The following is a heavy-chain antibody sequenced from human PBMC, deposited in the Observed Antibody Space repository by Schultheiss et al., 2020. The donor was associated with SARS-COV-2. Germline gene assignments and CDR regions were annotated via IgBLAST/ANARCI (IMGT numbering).Heavy chain of an antibody. J-gene: IGHJ6*02. CDR1: GGSVSSGSYY. D-gene: IGHD5-18*01. CDR2: IYYSGST. Sequence: SQTLSLTCTVSGGSVSSGSYYWSWIRQPPGKGLEWIGYIYYSGSTDYNPSLKSRVTISVDTSKNQFSLKLSSVTAADTAVYYCARVGYSYGLDYYYYGMDVWGQGTTVTVSS. V-gene: IGHV4-61*01. CDR3: ARVGYSYGLDYYYYGMDV.